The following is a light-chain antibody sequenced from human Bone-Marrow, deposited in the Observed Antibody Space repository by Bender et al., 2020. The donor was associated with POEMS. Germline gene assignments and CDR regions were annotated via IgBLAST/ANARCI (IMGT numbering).Light chain of an antibody. Sequence: SYEVTQPPSVSVSPGQTASITCSGDDLGDKYVAWYQQKPCQSPVLVIYQDTKRPSGIPERFSGSNSGKTATLTISGTQAMDEADYYCQAWDTYSVIFGGGTKLTVL. CDR1: DLGDKY. CDR3: QAWDTYSVI. J-gene: IGLJ2*01. V-gene: IGLV3-1*01. CDR2: QDT.